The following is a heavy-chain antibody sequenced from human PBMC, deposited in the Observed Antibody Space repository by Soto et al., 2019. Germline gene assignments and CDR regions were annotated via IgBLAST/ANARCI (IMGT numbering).Heavy chain of an antibody. V-gene: IGHV7-4-1*01. D-gene: IGHD5-18*01. CDR2: INTNTGNP. Sequence: SVKVSCKASGYTFTSYAMNWVRQAPVQGLEWMGWINTNTGNPTYAQGFTGRFVFSLDTSVSTAYLQICSLKAEDTAVYYCARDLRGYSYGWGYYYYYGMDVWGQGTTVTVSS. CDR1: GYTFTSYA. J-gene: IGHJ6*02. CDR3: ARDLRGYSYGWGYYYYYGMDV.